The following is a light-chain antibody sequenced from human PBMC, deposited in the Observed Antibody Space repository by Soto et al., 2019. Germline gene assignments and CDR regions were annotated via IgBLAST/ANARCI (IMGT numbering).Light chain of an antibody. J-gene: IGKJ2*01. Sequence: DIQVTQTPSSVSASVGDRVTITCRASQAVGSWLGWYQQKPGKAPKLLIYAAFSLQSVVPSRFSGSGSGTQFSLTISSLQPEDSATYYCQQAKSFPYTFGQGTKLEIK. CDR2: AAF. V-gene: IGKV1-12*01. CDR3: QQAKSFPYT. CDR1: QAVGSW.